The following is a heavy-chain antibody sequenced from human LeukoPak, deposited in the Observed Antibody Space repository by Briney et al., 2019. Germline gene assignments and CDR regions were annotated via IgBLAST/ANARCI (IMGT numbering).Heavy chain of an antibody. CDR1: GFNFNIYS. V-gene: IGHV3-21*01. Sequence: GWSLRLSCAASGFNFNIYSMNWVRQGPGKGLEWVASVTRDKDIFYAESVKGRFTISRDNGENSLFLQMNSLRAEDTAIYYCACARDSGSQYRMDVWGPGTTVTVSS. CDR3: ACARDSGSQYRMDV. J-gene: IGHJ6*02. D-gene: IGHD3-10*01. CDR2: VTRDKDI.